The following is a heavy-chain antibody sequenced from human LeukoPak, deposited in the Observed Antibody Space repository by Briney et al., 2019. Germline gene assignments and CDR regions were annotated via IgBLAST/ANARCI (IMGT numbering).Heavy chain of an antibody. CDR1: GYSISSGYY. CDR2: IYYSGST. CDR3: ARTDRTFYYDSSGYPGYYYYMDV. Sequence: SETLSLTCTVSGYSISSGYYWGWIRQPPGKGLEWIGYIYYSGSTNYNPSLKSRVTISVDTSKSQFSLKLSSVTAADTAVYYCARTDRTFYYDSSGYPGYYYYMDVWGKGTTVTVSS. J-gene: IGHJ6*03. V-gene: IGHV4-61*01. D-gene: IGHD3-22*01.